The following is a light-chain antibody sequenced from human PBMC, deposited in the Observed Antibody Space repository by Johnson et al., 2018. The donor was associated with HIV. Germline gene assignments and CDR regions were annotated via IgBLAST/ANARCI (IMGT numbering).Light chain of an antibody. CDR2: DNN. V-gene: IGLV1-51*01. CDR3: GTWDSSLSALYV. CDR1: SSDMGNYA. J-gene: IGLJ1*01. Sequence: SVLTQPPSVSAAPGQKVTISCSGSSSDMGNYAVSWYQQLPGTAPKLLIYDNNKRPSGIADRFSGSKSGTSATLGITGLQTGDEADYYCGTWDSSLSALYVFGTGTKVTVL.